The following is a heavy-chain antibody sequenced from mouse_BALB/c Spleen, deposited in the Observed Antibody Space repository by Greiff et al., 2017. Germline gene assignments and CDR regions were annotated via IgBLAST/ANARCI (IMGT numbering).Heavy chain of an antibody. Sequence: LVKTGASVKISCKVSGYSFTGYYMHWVKQSHGKSLEWIGYISCYNGATSYNQKFKGKATFTVDTSSSTAYMQFNSLTSEDSAVYYCARGDDGYYRAVFDYWGQGTTLTVSS. CDR1: GYSFTGYY. CDR2: ISCYNGAT. V-gene: IGHV1S34*01. CDR3: ARGDDGYYRAVFDY. J-gene: IGHJ2*01. D-gene: IGHD2-3*01.